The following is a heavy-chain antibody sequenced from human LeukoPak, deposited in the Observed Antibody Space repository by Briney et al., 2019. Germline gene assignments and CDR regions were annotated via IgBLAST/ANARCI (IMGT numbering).Heavy chain of an antibody. V-gene: IGHV1-18*01. J-gene: IGHJ3*02. CDR1: GYTFTSYG. CDR2: ISAYNGNT. Sequence: ASVKVSCKASGYTFTSYGISWVRQAPGQGLEWMGWISAYNGNTNYAQKLQGRVTMTTDTSTSTAYMELRSLRSDDTAVYYCASDIVVVVAATPGHDAFDIWGQGTMVTVSS. D-gene: IGHD2-15*01. CDR3: ASDIVVVVAATPGHDAFDI.